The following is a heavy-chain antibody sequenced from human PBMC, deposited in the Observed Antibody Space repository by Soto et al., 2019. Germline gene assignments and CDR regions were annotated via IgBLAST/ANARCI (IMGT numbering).Heavy chain of an antibody. V-gene: IGHV1-69*01. D-gene: IGHD4-4*01. CDR3: AREVRGRTTVSGKNWFDP. Sequence: QVQLVQSGAEVKKPGSSVKVSCKASGGTFSSYAISWVRQAPGQGLEWMGGIIPIFGTANYAQKFQGRVTITADESTSTVYMELSSLRSEDTAVYYCAREVRGRTTVSGKNWFDPWGQGTLVTVSS. J-gene: IGHJ5*02. CDR1: GGTFSSYA. CDR2: IIPIFGTA.